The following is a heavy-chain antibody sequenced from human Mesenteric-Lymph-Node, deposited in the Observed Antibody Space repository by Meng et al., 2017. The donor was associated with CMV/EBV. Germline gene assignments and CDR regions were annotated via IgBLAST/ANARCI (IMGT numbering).Heavy chain of an antibody. CDR1: GYTFTYRY. Sequence: SVKVSCKASGYTFTYRYLHWVRQAPGQALEWMGWITPFNGNTNYAQKFQDRVTITRDRSMSTAYMELSSLRSEDTAMYYCALSGSRGYSYGMDVWGQGTTVTVSS. CDR2: ITPFNGNT. V-gene: IGHV1-45*02. J-gene: IGHJ6*02. D-gene: IGHD1-26*01. CDR3: ALSGSRGYSYGMDV.